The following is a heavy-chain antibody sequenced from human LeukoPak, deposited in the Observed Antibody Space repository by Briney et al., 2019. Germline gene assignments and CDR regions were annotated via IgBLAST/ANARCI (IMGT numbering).Heavy chain of an antibody. V-gene: IGHV4-59*01. Sequence: PSETLSLTCTVSGGSISSYYWSWIRQPPGKGLEWIGYIYYSGSTNYNPSLKSRVTISVDTSKNQFSLKLSSVTAADTAVYYCARGWSPYCSSTSCYPYYYYGMDVWGQGTTVTVSS. CDR3: ARGWSPYCSSTSCYPYYYYGMDV. D-gene: IGHD2-2*01. J-gene: IGHJ6*02. CDR2: IYYSGST. CDR1: GGSISSYY.